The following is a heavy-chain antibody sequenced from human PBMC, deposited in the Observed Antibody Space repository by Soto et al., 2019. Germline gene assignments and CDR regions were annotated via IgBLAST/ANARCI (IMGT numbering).Heavy chain of an antibody. CDR2: ISSSSGSI. CDR3: ARDSPRTRGYFDL. Sequence: PGGSLRLSCVASESTFNPYNLHWVRQAPGKGIEWVSSISSSSGSIYYADSVKGRFTISRDNAKNSLYLQMNSLRAEDTAVYYCARDSPRTRGYFDLWGRGTLVTVSS. J-gene: IGHJ2*01. CDR1: ESTFNPYN. V-gene: IGHV3-21*06. D-gene: IGHD5-12*01.